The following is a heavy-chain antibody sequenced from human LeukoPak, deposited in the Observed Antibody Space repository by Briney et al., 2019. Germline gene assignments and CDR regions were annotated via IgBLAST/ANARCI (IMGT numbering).Heavy chain of an antibody. CDR1: GFTFGDYA. V-gene: IGHV3-49*03. Sequence: GGSLRLSCTASGFTFGDYAMSWFRQAPGKGLEWVGFIRSKAYGGTTEYAASVKGRFTISRDDSKSIAYLQMNSLKTEDTAVYYCTRDLLYRGSYRLPRSNYFDYWGQGTLVTVSS. CDR3: TRDLLYRGSYRLPRSNYFDY. CDR2: IRSKAYGGTT. J-gene: IGHJ4*02. D-gene: IGHD1-26*01.